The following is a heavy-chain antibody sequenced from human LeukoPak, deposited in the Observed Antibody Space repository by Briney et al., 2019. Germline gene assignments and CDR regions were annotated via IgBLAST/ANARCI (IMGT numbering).Heavy chain of an antibody. CDR3: ARSVRRRLTGSEFDY. J-gene: IGHJ4*02. V-gene: IGHV1-69*13. D-gene: IGHD3-9*01. Sequence: SVKVSCKASGGTFSSYAISWVRQAPGQGLEWMGGIIPIFGTANYAQKFQGRVTITADESTSTAYMELSSLRSEDTAMYYCARSVRRRLTGSEFDYWGQGTLVTVSS. CDR2: IIPIFGTA. CDR1: GGTFSSYA.